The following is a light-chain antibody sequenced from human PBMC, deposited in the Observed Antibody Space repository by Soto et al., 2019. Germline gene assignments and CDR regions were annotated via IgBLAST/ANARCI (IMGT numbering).Light chain of an antibody. J-gene: IGKJ4*01. CDR1: QSIGNY. CDR3: QQLSSYPLT. Sequence: DIQMTQSPSSLSASLGDRVTITCRASQSIGNYLNWYQQKPGKAPKFLIYGASNLQSGVPSRFSGGGSGTDFTLTISSLQPEDFATYYCQQLSSYPLTFGGGTKVDI. CDR2: GAS. V-gene: IGKV1-39*01.